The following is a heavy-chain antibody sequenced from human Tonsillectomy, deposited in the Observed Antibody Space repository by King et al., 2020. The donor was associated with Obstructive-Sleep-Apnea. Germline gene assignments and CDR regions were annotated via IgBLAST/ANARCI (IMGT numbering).Heavy chain of an antibody. CDR1: GGSINNYY. Sequence: VQLQESGPGLVKPSETLSLTCTVSGGSINNYYWSWIRQPPGKGLEWIGYIYSSGSTNYNPSLKSRLTISVDTSKNQFSLNLTSATAADTAVYYCARGVVANLDYLGQGTLVTVSS. D-gene: IGHD2-15*01. J-gene: IGHJ4*02. CDR3: ARGVVANLDY. V-gene: IGHV4-59*01. CDR2: IYSSGST.